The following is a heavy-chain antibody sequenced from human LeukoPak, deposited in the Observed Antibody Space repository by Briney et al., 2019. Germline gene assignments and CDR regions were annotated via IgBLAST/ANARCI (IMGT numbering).Heavy chain of an antibody. J-gene: IGHJ4*02. CDR2: INHSGST. CDR3: ARGEAPYSSGWYYFDY. V-gene: IGHV4-34*01. CDR1: GGSFSGYY. D-gene: IGHD6-19*01. Sequence: PSETLSLTCAVYGGSFSGYYWSWIRQPPGKGLEWIGEINHSGSTNYNPSLKSRVTISADTSKNQFSLKLSSVTAADTAVYYCARGEAPYSSGWYYFDYWGQGTLVTVSS.